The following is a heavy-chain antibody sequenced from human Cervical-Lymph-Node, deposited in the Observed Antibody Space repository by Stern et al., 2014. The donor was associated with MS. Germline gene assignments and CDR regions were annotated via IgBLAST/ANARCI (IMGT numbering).Heavy chain of an antibody. CDR1: GASISSGTSY. V-gene: IGHV4-61*02. J-gene: IGHJ4*02. D-gene: IGHD1-26*01. CDR2: LHASGAP. CDR3: ARGHWELLGNNYFDS. Sequence: MQLVESGPGLVKPSQTLSLTCTVSGASISSGTSYWSWIRQPAGGGLEWIGRLHASGAPSYNPSLKSRVTISGDTSKNQFSLNLNSVTAADTAVYYCARGHWELLGNNYFDSWGQGTLVTVSS.